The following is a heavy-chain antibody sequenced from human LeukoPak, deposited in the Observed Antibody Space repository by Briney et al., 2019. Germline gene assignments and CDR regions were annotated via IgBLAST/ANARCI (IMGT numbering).Heavy chain of an antibody. CDR2: ISGSGVST. Sequence: GGSLRLSCAASAFTFSSYAMSWVRQAPGKGLEWVSAISGSGVSTYYADSVKGRFTISRDNSKNTLYLQMNSLRAEDTAVYYCAKVSRGIAVAGAHFSDYCGQGTLVTVSS. V-gene: IGHV3-23*01. D-gene: IGHD6-19*01. CDR3: AKVSRGIAVAGAHFSDY. J-gene: IGHJ4*02. CDR1: AFTFSSYA.